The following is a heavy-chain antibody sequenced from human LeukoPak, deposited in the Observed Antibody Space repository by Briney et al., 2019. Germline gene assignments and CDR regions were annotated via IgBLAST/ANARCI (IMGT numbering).Heavy chain of an antibody. Sequence: GGSLRLSCAASGFTTSRNYMSWVRQAPGKGLEWVSVIYSGGSTYYADSVKGRFTISRDNSKNTLYLQMNSLRAEDTAVYYCAADTVTIRGALSYWGQGTLVTVSS. CDR1: GFTTSRNY. CDR2: IYSGGST. V-gene: IGHV3-66*02. CDR3: AADTVTIRGALSY. J-gene: IGHJ4*02. D-gene: IGHD4-17*01.